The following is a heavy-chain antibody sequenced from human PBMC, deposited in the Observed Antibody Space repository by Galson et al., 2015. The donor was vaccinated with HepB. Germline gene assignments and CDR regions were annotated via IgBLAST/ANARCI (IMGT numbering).Heavy chain of an antibody. Sequence: SLRLSCAASGFTFSSYGMHWVRQAPGKGLEWVAVISYDGSNKYYADSVKGRFTISRDNSKNTLYLQMNSLRAEDTAVYYCAKDRSTTLFDYWGQGTLVTVSS. CDR3: AKDRSTTLFDY. V-gene: IGHV3-30*18. J-gene: IGHJ4*02. CDR1: GFTFSSYG. CDR2: ISYDGSNK. D-gene: IGHD4-17*01.